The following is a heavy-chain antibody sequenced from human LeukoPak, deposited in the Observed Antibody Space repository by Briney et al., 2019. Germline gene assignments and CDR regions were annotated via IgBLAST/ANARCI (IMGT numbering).Heavy chain of an antibody. CDR2: INHSGST. Sequence: SETLSLTCSVSGGSISRYFWSWIRQPPGKGLEWIGEINHSGSTNYNPSLKSRVTISVDTSKNQFSLKLSSVTAADTAVYYCARSRQAPFDYWGQGTLVTVSS. V-gene: IGHV4-34*01. CDR3: ARSRQAPFDY. CDR1: GGSISRYF. J-gene: IGHJ4*02.